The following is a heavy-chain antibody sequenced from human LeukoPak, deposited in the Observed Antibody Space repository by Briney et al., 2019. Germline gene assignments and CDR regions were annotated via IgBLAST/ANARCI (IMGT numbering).Heavy chain of an antibody. Sequence: GGSLRLSCAASGFTFSSYEMNWVRQAPGKGLEWVSYISSSGSTILYADSVKGRFTISRDNAKNSLYLQMNSLRAKDTAVYYCARAAYGSGGGIFDYWGQGSLVTVTS. CDR1: GFTFSSYE. V-gene: IGHV3-48*03. J-gene: IGHJ4*02. CDR3: ARAAYGSGGGIFDY. D-gene: IGHD3-10*01. CDR2: ISSSGSTI.